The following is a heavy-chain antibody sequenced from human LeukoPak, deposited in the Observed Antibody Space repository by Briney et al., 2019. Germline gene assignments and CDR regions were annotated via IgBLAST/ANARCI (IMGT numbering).Heavy chain of an antibody. J-gene: IGHJ4*02. CDR2: ISSSSSYI. CDR3: ARDRHRSSSLDY. V-gene: IGHV3-21*01. D-gene: IGHD6-6*01. Sequence: SGGSLRLSCAASGFTFSSYSMNWVRQAPGKGLEWVSSISSSSSYIYYADSVKGRFTISRDNAKNSPYLQMNSLRAEDTAVYYCARDRHRSSSLDYWGQGTLVTVSS. CDR1: GFTFSSYS.